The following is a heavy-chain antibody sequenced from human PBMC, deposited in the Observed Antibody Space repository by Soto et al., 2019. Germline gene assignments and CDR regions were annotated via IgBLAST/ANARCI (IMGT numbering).Heavy chain of an antibody. CDR2: INPNRGGT. V-gene: IGHV1-2*04. CDR1: GYTFTGYY. CDR3: ARGGYSSSWYFDY. J-gene: IGHJ4*02. D-gene: IGHD6-13*01. Sequence: ASVKVSCKASGYTFTGYYMHWVRQAPGQGLEWMGWINPNRGGTNYAQKFQGWVTMTRDTSISTAYMELSRLRSDDTAVYYCARGGYSSSWYFDYWGQGTLVTVSS.